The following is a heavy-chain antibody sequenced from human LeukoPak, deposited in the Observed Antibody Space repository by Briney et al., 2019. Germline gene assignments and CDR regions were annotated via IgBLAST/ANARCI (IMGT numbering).Heavy chain of an antibody. CDR2: INHSGST. Sequence: SETLSLTCAVYGGSFSGYYWSWIRQPPGKGLEWIGEINHSGSTNYNPSLKSRVTISVDTSKNQFSLKLSSVTAVDTAVYHCARVPITMVRPSAFGPWGQGTLVTVSS. V-gene: IGHV4-34*01. CDR1: GGSFSGYY. CDR3: ARVPITMVRPSAFGP. J-gene: IGHJ5*02. D-gene: IGHD3-10*01.